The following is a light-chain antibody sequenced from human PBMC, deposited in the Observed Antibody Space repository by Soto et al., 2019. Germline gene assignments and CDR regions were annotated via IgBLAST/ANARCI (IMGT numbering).Light chain of an antibody. J-gene: IGLJ1*01. V-gene: IGLV2-23*01. Sequence: QSVLTQPASVSGSPGQSIALSCTGTSSDVGTYNLVSWYQQHPGKAPKLLISEGGKRPSGVSDRFSGSKSGNTASLTISGLQAEDEADYYCCSFAAGNTYGFGTGTKVTVL. CDR1: SSDVGTYNL. CDR2: EGG. CDR3: CSFAAGNTYG.